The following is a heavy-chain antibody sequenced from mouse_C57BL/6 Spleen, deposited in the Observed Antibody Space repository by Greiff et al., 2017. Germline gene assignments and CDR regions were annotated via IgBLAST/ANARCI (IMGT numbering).Heavy chain of an antibody. J-gene: IGHJ3*01. Sequence: EVKLVESGGDLVKPGGSLKLSCAASGFTFSSYGMSWVRQTPDKRLEWVATISSGGSYTYYPDSVKGRFTISRDNAKNTLYLQMSSLKSEDTAMYYCARHELEAWFAYWGQGTLVTVSA. CDR3: ARHELEAWFAY. CDR1: GFTFSSYG. V-gene: IGHV5-6*01. D-gene: IGHD4-1*01. CDR2: ISSGGSYT.